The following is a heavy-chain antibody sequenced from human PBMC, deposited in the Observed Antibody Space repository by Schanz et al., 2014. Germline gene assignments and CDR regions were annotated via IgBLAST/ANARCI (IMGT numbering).Heavy chain of an antibody. J-gene: IGHJ6*02. CDR2: INPNTGGT. CDR3: ARDGHSSNWRSYFFYGLDV. D-gene: IGHD6-13*01. Sequence: QVQLVQSGAEVKKPGASVKVSCKSSGYPFTAYYMHWVRQAPGQGLEWMGRINPNTGGTNFAQKFQGRVTMTWDTSTSTAYMELRRLRSDDTAIYYCARDGHSSNWRSYFFYGLDVWGQGTTVTVSS. CDR1: GYPFTAYY. V-gene: IGHV1-2*06.